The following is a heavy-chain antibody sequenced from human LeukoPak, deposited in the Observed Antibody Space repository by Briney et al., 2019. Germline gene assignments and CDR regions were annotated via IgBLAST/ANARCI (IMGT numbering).Heavy chain of an antibody. D-gene: IGHD5-18*01. CDR1: GFTFNYYA. Sequence: GGSLRLSCAASGFTFNYYAMSWVRQAPGKGLEWVSSISDNEGRTYYADSVKGRFTISRDNTKNTVYLQMHNLRADDTAVYFCARHDSFIPYWGQGALVTVSS. CDR2: ISDNEGRT. CDR3: ARHDSFIPY. V-gene: IGHV3-23*01. J-gene: IGHJ4*02.